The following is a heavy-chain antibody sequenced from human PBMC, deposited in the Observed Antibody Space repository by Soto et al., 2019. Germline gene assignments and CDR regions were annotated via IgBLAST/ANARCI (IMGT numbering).Heavy chain of an antibody. CDR2: MYYTGKT. CDR3: ARVYGRGDYFDF. CDR1: GTTISSGDHY. D-gene: IGHD1-26*01. J-gene: IGHJ4*02. V-gene: IGHV4-30-4*01. Sequence: QVQLQESGPCLVKPSQTLSLTCTVSGTTISSGDHYWSWIRQAPGKGLEWIGYMYYTGKTYYNTSLQSRVTLSVDTSKNQFSLKMTSVTAADTAMYFCARVYGRGDYFDFWGRGTLVSVSS.